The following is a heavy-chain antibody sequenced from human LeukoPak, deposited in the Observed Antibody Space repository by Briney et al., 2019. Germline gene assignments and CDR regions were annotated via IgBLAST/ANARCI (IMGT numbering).Heavy chain of an antibody. CDR3: ARDYDILTGYLNPALDY. J-gene: IGHJ4*02. D-gene: IGHD3-9*01. V-gene: IGHV3-21*01. CDR1: GFTFSSYS. CDR2: ISSSSSYI. Sequence: GGSLRLSCAASGFTFSSYSMNWVRQAPGKGLEWVSSISSSSSYIYYADSVKGRFTISRDNAKNSLYLQMNSLRVEDTAVYYCARDYDILTGYLNPALDYWGQGTLVTVSS.